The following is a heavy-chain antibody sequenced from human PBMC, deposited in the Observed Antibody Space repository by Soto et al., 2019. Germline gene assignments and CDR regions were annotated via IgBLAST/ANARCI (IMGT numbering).Heavy chain of an antibody. Sequence: QVQLVESGGGVVQPGRSLRLSCAASGFTFSRYGMHWVRQAPGKGLEWVAVISYDGSNKYYADSVKGRFTISRDNSKNTLYLQMNSLRVEDTAFYYCAKDENSGYGMDVWGQGTTVTVSS. V-gene: IGHV3-30*18. D-gene: IGHD1-26*01. J-gene: IGHJ6*02. CDR2: ISYDGSNK. CDR1: GFTFSRYG. CDR3: AKDENSGYGMDV.